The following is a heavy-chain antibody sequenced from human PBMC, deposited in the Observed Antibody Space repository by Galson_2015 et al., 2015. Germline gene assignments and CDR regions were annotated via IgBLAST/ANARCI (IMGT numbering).Heavy chain of an antibody. D-gene: IGHD3-10*01. V-gene: IGHV1-2*06. CDR3: ARNYYGSGEGFDY. CDR2: INPNSGGT. Sequence: SGYTFTGYYMHWVRQAPGQGLEWMGRINPNSGGTNYAQKFQGRVTMTRDTSISTAYMELSRLRSDDTAVYYCARNYYGSGEGFDYWGQGTLVTVSS. CDR1: GYTFTGYY. J-gene: IGHJ4*02.